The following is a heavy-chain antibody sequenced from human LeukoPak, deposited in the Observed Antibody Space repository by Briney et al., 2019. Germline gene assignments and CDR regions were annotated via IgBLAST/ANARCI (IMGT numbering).Heavy chain of an antibody. V-gene: IGHV3-33*01. CDR3: AREVYDYGGYSYYGMDV. D-gene: IGHD4-17*01. Sequence: GGSLRLSCAASGFTFSSYGMHWVRQAPGKGLEWVAVIWYDGSNKYYADSVKGRFTISRDNSKNTLYLQMNSLRAEDTAVYYCAREVYDYGGYSYYGMDVWGQGTTVTVSS. J-gene: IGHJ6*02. CDR1: GFTFSSYG. CDR2: IWYDGSNK.